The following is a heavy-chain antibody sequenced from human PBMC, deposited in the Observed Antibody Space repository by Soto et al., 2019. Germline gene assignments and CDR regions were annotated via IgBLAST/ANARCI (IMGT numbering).Heavy chain of an antibody. D-gene: IGHD1-1*01. V-gene: IGHV1-18*01. J-gene: IGHJ4*02. CDR2: ISAHNGNT. Sequence: QVHLVQSGAEVKKPGASVKVSCKGSDYAFTTYGITWVRQAPGQGLEWMGWISAHNGNTNYAQKLQGRVTVTRDTSTSTAYMALRSLRSDDTAVYYCARGRYGDYWGQGALVTVSS. CDR1: DYAFTTYG. CDR3: ARGRYGDY.